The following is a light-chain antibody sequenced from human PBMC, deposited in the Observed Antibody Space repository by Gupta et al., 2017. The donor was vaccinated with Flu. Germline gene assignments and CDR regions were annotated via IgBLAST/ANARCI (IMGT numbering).Light chain of an antibody. V-gene: IGLV1-44*01. Sequence: SSNIGSNTVNWYHQLPGTAPKLLIYSNIQRPSGVPYQFSCSKSGTSASLAIIGLQSEEEADYYCAAWDDSLNGRCVFGGGTKLTVL. CDR1: SSNIGSNT. J-gene: IGLJ3*02. CDR3: AAWDDSLNGRCV. CDR2: SNI.